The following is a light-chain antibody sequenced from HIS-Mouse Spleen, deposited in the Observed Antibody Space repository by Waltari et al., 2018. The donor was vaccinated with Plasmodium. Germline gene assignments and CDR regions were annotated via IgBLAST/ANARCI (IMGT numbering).Light chain of an antibody. J-gene: IGLJ2*01. Sequence: SYELTQPPSVSVSPGQTASIHCSGDKSGAKDAGWYQQKPGQSPVLVIYQDSKRPSGIPERFSGSNSGNTATLTISGTQAMDEADYYCQAWDSSTVVFGGGTKLTVL. V-gene: IGLV3-1*01. CDR1: KSGAKD. CDR3: QAWDSSTVV. CDR2: QDS.